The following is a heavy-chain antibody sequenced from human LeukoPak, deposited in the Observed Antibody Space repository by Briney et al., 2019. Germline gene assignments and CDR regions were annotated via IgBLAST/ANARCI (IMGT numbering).Heavy chain of an antibody. CDR2: INPNSGGT. J-gene: IGHJ6*03. V-gene: IGHV1-2*02. D-gene: IGHD1-26*01. CDR3: ARDSEISIVGAPVYYYYYMDV. Sequence: GASVKVSCKASGGTFIGYYMHWVRQAPGQGLEWMGWINPNSGGTSYAQKFQGRVTMTRDMSTSTVYMELSSLRSEDTAVYYCARDSEISIVGAPVYYYYYMDVWGKGTTVTVSS. CDR1: GGTFIGYY.